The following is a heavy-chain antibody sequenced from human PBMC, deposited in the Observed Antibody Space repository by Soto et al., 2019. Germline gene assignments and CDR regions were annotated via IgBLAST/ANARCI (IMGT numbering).Heavy chain of an antibody. CDR1: GGSISSSSYY. V-gene: IGHV4-39*01. D-gene: IGHD3-22*01. CDR2: IYYSGST. Sequence: SETLSLTFTVSGGSISSSSYYWGWIRQPTGKGLEWIGSIYYSGSTYYNPSLKSRVTISVDTSKNQFYLKLSSVTAADTAVYYCAGRTYYYDSSGLFFDYWGQGTLVTVSS. CDR3: AGRTYYYDSSGLFFDY. J-gene: IGHJ4*02.